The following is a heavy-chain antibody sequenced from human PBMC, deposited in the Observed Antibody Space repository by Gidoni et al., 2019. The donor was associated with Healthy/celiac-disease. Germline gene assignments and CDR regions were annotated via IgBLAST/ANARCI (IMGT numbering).Heavy chain of an antibody. CDR3: ARDRGSSTSPVYYYYYGMDV. V-gene: IGHV3-33*01. CDR2: IWYDGSNK. J-gene: IGHJ6*02. D-gene: IGHD2-2*01. CDR1: GFTFSSSG. Sequence: QVQLVESGGGVVQPGRSLRLSCAASGFTFSSSGMHWVRQAPGKGLEWVAFIWYDGSNKYYADSVKGRFTISRDNSKNTLYLQMNSLRAEDTAVYYCARDRGSSTSPVYYYYYGMDVWGQGTTVTVSS.